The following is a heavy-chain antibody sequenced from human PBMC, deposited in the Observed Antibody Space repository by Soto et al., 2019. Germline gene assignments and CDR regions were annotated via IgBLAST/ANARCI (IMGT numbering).Heavy chain of an antibody. V-gene: IGHV4-59*01. CDR1: GGSISSYY. CDR2: IYYSGNT. Sequence: SETLSLTCTVSGGSISSYYWIWIRQPPGKGLEWIGYIYYSGNTNYNPSLKSRVTISVDTSKNQFSLKLSSVTAADTAVYYCARTPGYSSGWYRYYYYGMDVWGQGTTVTVSS. CDR3: ARTPGYSSGWYRYYYYGMDV. D-gene: IGHD6-19*01. J-gene: IGHJ6*02.